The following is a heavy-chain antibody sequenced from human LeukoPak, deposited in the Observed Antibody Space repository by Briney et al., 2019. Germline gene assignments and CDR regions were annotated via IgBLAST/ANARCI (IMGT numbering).Heavy chain of an antibody. V-gene: IGHV3-73*01. Sequence: GGSLRLSCAASGFTFSGSAMHWVRQASGKGLEWVGRIRSKANSYATAYAASVKGRFTISGDDSKNTAYLQMNSLKTEDTAVYYCTRFTMVRGVIITQGGIWGQGTLVTVSS. CDR1: GFTFSGSA. CDR3: TRFTMVRGVIITQGGI. J-gene: IGHJ4*02. CDR2: IRSKANSYAT. D-gene: IGHD3-10*01.